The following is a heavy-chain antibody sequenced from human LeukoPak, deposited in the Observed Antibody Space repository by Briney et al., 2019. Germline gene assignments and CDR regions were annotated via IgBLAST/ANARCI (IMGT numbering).Heavy chain of an antibody. J-gene: IGHJ4*02. Sequence: ASVKLSCKASGYTFTSYYMHWVRQAPGQGLEWMGIINPSGGSTSYAKKFQGRVTMTRDTSTSTVYMELSSLRSEDTAVYYCARALHLGYFDYWGQGTLVTVSS. CDR3: ARALHLGYFDY. V-gene: IGHV1-46*01. D-gene: IGHD3-10*01. CDR2: INPSGGST. CDR1: GYTFTSYY.